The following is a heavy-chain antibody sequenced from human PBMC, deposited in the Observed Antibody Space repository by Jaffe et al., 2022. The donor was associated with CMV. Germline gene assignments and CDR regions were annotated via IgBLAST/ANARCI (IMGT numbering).Heavy chain of an antibody. CDR3: ARETYYDILTGYYEGLDY. D-gene: IGHD3-9*01. J-gene: IGHJ4*02. CDR2: ISSSGSTI. V-gene: IGHV3-48*03. Sequence: EVQLVESGGGLVQPGGSLRLSCAASGFTFSSYEMNWVRQAPGKGLEWVSYISSSGSTIYYADSVKGRFTISRDNAKNSLYLQMNSLRAEDTAVYYCARETYYDILTGYYEGLDYWGQGTLVTVSS. CDR1: GFTFSSYE.